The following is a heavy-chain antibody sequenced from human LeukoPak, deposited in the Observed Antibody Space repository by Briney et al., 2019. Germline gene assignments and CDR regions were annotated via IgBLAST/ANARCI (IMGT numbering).Heavy chain of an antibody. CDR1: GGSISSYY. V-gene: IGHV4-4*07. Sequence: SETLSLTCTVSGGSISSYYWSWIRQPAGKGLEWIGRIYTSGSTNYNPSLKSRVTMSVDTSKNQFSLKLSSVTAADTAVYYCARVSPDYDFWSGYGYYFDYWGQGTLVTVSS. CDR2: IYTSGST. J-gene: IGHJ4*02. D-gene: IGHD3-3*01. CDR3: ARVSPDYDFWSGYGYYFDY.